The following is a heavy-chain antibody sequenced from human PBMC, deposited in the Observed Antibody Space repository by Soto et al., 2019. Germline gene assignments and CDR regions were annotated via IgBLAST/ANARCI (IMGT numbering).Heavy chain of an antibody. D-gene: IGHD3-3*02. J-gene: IGHJ4*02. CDR1: GFTFSRYR. CDR2: ISSSSSTI. V-gene: IGHV3-48*02. Sequence: EVQLVESGGGLVQPGGSLRLSCAASGFTFSRYRLNWVRQAPGKGLEWVSYISSSSSTIYYADSVKGRFTISRDNAKNTLYLQMNSLRDEDTAVYYCARDHFWSGYYLFDYWGQGTLVTVSS. CDR3: ARDHFWSGYYLFDY.